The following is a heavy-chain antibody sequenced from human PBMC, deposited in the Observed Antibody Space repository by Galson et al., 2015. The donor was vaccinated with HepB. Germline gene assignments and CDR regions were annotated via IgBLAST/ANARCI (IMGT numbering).Heavy chain of an antibody. J-gene: IGHJ6*02. V-gene: IGHV3-73*01. CDR1: ASESTFSGSA. CDR3: SIAVADNYYYFGLDV. CDR2: IRGKTKNFAT. Sequence: SLRLSCAASASESTFSGSAIHWVRQTSGQGLAWIGHIRGKTKNFATEYAASVEDRFTLSRDDSRNTAYLQIDRLTTEDTAVYYCSIAVADNYYYFGLDVWGQGTTVIVSS. D-gene: IGHD6-19*01.